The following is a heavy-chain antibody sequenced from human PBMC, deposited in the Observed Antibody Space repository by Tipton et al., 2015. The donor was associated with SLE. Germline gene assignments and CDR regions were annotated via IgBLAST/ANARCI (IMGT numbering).Heavy chain of an antibody. Sequence: QVQLVQSGGGVVQPGGSLRLSCAASGFTFSSYGMHWVRQAPGKGLEWVAFIRYDGSNKYYADSVKGRFTISRDNSKNTLYLQMNSLRAEDTAVYYCAKAGGQYWFGELYAFDIWGQGTMVTVSS. CDR2: IRYDGSNK. J-gene: IGHJ3*02. CDR1: GFTFSSYG. D-gene: IGHD3-10*01. V-gene: IGHV3-30*02. CDR3: AKAGGQYWFGELYAFDI.